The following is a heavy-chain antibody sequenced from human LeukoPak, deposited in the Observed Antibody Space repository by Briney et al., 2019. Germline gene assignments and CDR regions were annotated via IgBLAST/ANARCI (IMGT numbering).Heavy chain of an antibody. J-gene: IGHJ5*02. Sequence: ASVKVSCKASGYTFTGYYMHWVRQAPGQGLEWMGWINPNSGGTNYAQKFQGRVTMTRDTSISTAYMELSWLRSDDTAVYYCARDLFYCSSTSCRSRWFDPWGQGTLVTVSS. D-gene: IGHD2-2*01. CDR1: GYTFTGYY. CDR2: INPNSGGT. V-gene: IGHV1-2*02. CDR3: ARDLFYCSSTSCRSRWFDP.